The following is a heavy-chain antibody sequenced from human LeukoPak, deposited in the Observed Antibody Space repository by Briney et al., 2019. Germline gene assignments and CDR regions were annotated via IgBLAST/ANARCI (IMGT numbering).Heavy chain of an antibody. CDR1: RYTFTSYG. Sequence: GASVKVSCKASRYTFTSYGISWVGRSPGQGVEWMGWISDYNGNTNYAQKHQGRVTMTTDTSTSTAYMELRTLRSDDTAVYYCARDRGRIAAGRPDAFDIWGRGTMVTVSS. CDR2: ISDYNGNT. V-gene: IGHV1-18*01. CDR3: ARDRGRIAAGRPDAFDI. D-gene: IGHD6-13*01. J-gene: IGHJ3*02.